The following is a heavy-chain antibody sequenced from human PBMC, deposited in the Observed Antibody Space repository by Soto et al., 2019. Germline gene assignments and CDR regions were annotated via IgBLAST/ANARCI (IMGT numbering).Heavy chain of an antibody. V-gene: IGHV4-31*03. Sequence: QVQLQESGPGLVKPSQTLSLTCTVSGGSISSGGYYWSWIRQRPGKGLEWIGYIYYSGSTYYNPSLKSRVTISVDTSKNQFSLKLSSVTAADTAVYYCAREVGDDSSGYYFGFDPWGQGTLVTVSS. D-gene: IGHD3-22*01. CDR1: GGSISSGGYY. CDR2: IYYSGST. CDR3: AREVGDDSSGYYFGFDP. J-gene: IGHJ5*02.